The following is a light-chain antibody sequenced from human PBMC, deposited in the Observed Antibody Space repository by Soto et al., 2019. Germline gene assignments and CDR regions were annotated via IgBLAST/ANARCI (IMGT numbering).Light chain of an antibody. V-gene: IGKV3-20*01. CDR3: HQYGISPPVT. CDR2: GAS. CDR1: QSVSSSY. J-gene: IGKJ5*01. Sequence: ESVLTQSPGTLSLSPGERATLSCRASQSVSSSYLAWYQQKPGQAPRLLIYGASSRATGIPDRFSGSGSGTDFTLTISRLEPEDFAMYYCHQYGISPPVTFGQGTRLEIK.